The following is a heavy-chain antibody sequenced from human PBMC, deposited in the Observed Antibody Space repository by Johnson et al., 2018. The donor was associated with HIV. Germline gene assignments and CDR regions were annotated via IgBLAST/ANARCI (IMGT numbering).Heavy chain of an antibody. Sequence: QVQLVESGGGVVQPGRSLRLSCAASGFTFSSYAMHWVRQAPAKGLEWVAVISYDGSDKYYADSVKGRFTISRDSSKNTLYLQMNSLRAEDTALYYCAKETRDSRSAFDVWGQGTLVTVSS. J-gene: IGHJ3*01. V-gene: IGHV3-30*04. D-gene: IGHD4-11*01. CDR3: AKETRDSRSAFDV. CDR1: GFTFSSYA. CDR2: ISYDGSDK.